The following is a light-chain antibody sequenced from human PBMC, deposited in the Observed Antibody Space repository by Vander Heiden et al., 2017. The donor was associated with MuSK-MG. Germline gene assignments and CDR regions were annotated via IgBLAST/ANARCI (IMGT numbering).Light chain of an antibody. V-gene: IGLV2-18*02. CDR1: SSDVGSYNR. Sequence: QSALTQPPSVSGSPGQSVTISCTGTSSDVGSYNRVSWYQQPPGTAPKLMMYEVSNRPSGVPDRFSGSKSGKKASLKIYGLQAEDEADYYCSSYTSSSTFVVFGGGTKMTV. CDR2: EVS. J-gene: IGLJ2*01. CDR3: SSYTSSSTFVV.